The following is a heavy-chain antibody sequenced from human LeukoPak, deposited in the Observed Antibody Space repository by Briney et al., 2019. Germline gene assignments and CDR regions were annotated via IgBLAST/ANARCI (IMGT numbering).Heavy chain of an antibody. V-gene: IGHV2-5*01. Sequence: SGPTLVNPTQTLTLTCTFSGFSLNTSGVGVGWIRQPPGKALEWLALIYWNDDKRYTPSLKSRLTITKDTSKNQVVLTMTNMDPVDTATYYCAHRLGAVGATTGCFFDYWGQGTLVTVSS. CDR3: AHRLGAVGATTGCFFDY. J-gene: IGHJ4*02. D-gene: IGHD1-26*01. CDR1: GFSLNTSGVG. CDR2: IYWNDDK.